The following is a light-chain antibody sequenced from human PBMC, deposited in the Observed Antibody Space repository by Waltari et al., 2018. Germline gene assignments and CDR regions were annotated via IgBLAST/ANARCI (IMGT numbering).Light chain of an antibody. CDR3: QQGSMWPLT. J-gene: IGKJ4*02. V-gene: IGKV3-11*01. CDR2: DAS. Sequence: IVLTQSPATLSLSPGQRATLSCRASESIASHIAWFRQKPGQPPRLLIYDASTRATGIPARCSGSGVGTDFTLTISSLGPEDFAVYFCQQGSMWPLTFGGGTTVEIK. CDR1: ESIASH.